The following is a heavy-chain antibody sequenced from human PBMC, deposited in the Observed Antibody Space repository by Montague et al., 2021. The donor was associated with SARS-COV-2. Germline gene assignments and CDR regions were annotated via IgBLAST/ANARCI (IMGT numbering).Heavy chain of an antibody. V-gene: IGHV3-66*01. CDR2: IYSGGST. D-gene: IGHD3-9*01. J-gene: IGHJ6*02. CDR1: GFTVSSNY. Sequence: SPRLSCAASGFTVSSNYMSWVRQAPGKGLEWVSVIYSGGSTYYADSVKGRFTISRDNSKNTLYLQMNSLRAEDTAVYYCARDRHWTNTYYDILTGYQYYYYGMDVWGQGTTVTVSS. CDR3: ARDRHWTNTYYDILTGYQYYYYGMDV.